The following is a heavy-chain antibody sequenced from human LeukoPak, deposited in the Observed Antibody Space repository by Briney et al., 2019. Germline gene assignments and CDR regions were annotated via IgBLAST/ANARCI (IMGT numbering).Heavy chain of an antibody. CDR3: AKYSYYYDSSGYYWGDYFDH. V-gene: IGHV3-23*01. J-gene: IGHJ4*02. Sequence: PGGSLRLSCAATGFTFSSYAMSWVRQAPGKGLEWVSAISGSGGSTYYADSVKGRFTISRDNSKNTLYLQMNGLRAEDTAVYYCAKYSYYYDSSGYYWGDYFDHWGQGTLVTVSS. D-gene: IGHD3-22*01. CDR2: ISGSGGST. CDR1: GFTFSSYA.